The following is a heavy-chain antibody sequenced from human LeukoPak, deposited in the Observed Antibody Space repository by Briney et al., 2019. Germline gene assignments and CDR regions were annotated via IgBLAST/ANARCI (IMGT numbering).Heavy chain of an antibody. CDR3: ARGCRANYYYDTSGYYYYFDY. CDR1: GFTFSDYY. V-gene: IGHV3-11*04. J-gene: IGHJ4*02. CDR2: ISSSGSTI. D-gene: IGHD3-22*01. Sequence: GGSLRLSCAASGFTFSDYYMSWIRQAPGKGLEWVSYISSSGSTIYYADSVKGRFTISRDNAKNSLYLQMNSLRAEDTAIYYCARGCRANYYYDTSGYYYYFDYWGQGTLVTVSS.